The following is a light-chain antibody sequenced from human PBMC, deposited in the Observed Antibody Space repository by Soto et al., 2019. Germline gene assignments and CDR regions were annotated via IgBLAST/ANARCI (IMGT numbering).Light chain of an antibody. CDR1: SSDVGGYNY. CDR3: SSYTSSSPYV. J-gene: IGLJ1*01. CDR2: DVS. V-gene: IGLV2-14*01. Sequence: QSALTQPGSVAGSPVQSITIYCTGTSSDVGGYNYVCWHQQPPGKAPTLMIYDVSNRPSGVSNRFSGSKSGNTAYLTISGLQAEDEADYYCSSYTSSSPYVFGAGTKVTVL.